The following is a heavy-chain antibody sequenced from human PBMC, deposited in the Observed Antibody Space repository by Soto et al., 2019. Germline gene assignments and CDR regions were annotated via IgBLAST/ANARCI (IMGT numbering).Heavy chain of an antibody. CDR1: GYSFTSYW. J-gene: IGHJ6*02. CDR3: ASFMIRGNNYYGMDV. V-gene: IGHV5-51*01. CDR2: IYPGDSDT. Sequence: GESLKISCKGSGYSFTSYWIGWVRQMPGKGLECMGIIYPGDSDTRYSPSFQGQVTISADKSISTAYLQWSSLKASDTAMYYCASFMIRGNNYYGMDVCGQGTTVPVSS. D-gene: IGHD3-10*01.